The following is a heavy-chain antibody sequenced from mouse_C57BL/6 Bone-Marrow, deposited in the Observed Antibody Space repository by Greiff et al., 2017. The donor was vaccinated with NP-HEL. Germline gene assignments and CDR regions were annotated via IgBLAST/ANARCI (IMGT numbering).Heavy chain of an antibody. V-gene: IGHV1-15*01. CDR1: GYTFTDYE. CDR2: IDPETGGT. Sequence: VKLMESGAELVRPGASVTLSCKASGYTFTDYEMHWVKQTPVHGLEWIGAIDPETGGTAYNQKFKGKAILTADKSSSTAYMELRSLTSEDSAVYYCTRSDTTVVAPGYFDVWGTGTTVTVSS. D-gene: IGHD1-1*01. J-gene: IGHJ1*03. CDR3: TRSDTTVVAPGYFDV.